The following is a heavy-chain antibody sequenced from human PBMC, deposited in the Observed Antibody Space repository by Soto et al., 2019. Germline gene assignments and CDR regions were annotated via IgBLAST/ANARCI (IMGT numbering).Heavy chain of an antibody. CDR3: ARGGGVGVAGSAAFDM. CDR1: GYPVTAYY. D-gene: IGHD3-3*01. Sequence: QLHLVQSGAVVKKPGASVTVSCSASGYPVTAYYMHWVRQAPERGLEWMGGINPATGAAKYTQTFQGRVTMPGDTSTSTVFMDLSGLTSEDPAVFYCARGGGVGVAGSAAFDMWGQGTLVTVSS. J-gene: IGHJ3*02. V-gene: IGHV1-2*02. CDR2: INPATGAA.